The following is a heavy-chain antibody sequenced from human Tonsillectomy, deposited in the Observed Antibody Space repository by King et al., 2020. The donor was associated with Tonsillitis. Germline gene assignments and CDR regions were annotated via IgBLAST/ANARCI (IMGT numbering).Heavy chain of an antibody. CDR2: IYCVGDQ. V-gene: IGHV2-5*02. D-gene: IGHD2-2*01. CDR1: GFSLSTYGVG. CDR3: AHRHDRTSGRWFDP. Sequence: TLKESGPTLVIPTQTLTLTCTFSGFSLSTYGVGVGWIRQPPGKDLEWLALIYCVGDQRYSPSLKSRLTITKDTSKNQVVLTMTNMDPVDTATYYCAHRHDRTSGRWFDPWGQGTLVTVSS. J-gene: IGHJ5*02.